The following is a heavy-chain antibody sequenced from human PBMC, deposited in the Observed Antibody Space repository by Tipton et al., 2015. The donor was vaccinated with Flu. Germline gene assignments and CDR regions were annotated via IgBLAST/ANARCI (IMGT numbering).Heavy chain of an antibody. Sequence: TLSLTCAVSGYSISSGYYWGWIRQPPGKGLEWIGTIYHIGSPYYNPSLKSRLTISVDTSKNQFSLKLSSVTAADTAVYYCARLPLPLSYFDYWGQGTLVTVSS. CDR1: GYSISSGYY. CDR2: IYHIGSP. V-gene: IGHV4-38-2*01. CDR3: ARLPLPLSYFDY. J-gene: IGHJ4*02.